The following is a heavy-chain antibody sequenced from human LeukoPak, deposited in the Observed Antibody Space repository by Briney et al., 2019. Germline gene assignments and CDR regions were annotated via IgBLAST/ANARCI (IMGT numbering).Heavy chain of an antibody. CDR1: GFTFSDHY. CDR3: ARRTAGGSGSAFDY. Sequence: GGSLRLSCAASGFTFSDHYMDWVRQAPGKWLEWVGRTGNKANSYTTEYAASVKGRFTISRDDSKNSLYLQMNSLKTEDTPVYYCARRTAGGSGSAFDYWGQGTLVTVSS. CDR2: TGNKANSYTT. V-gene: IGHV3-72*01. J-gene: IGHJ4*02. D-gene: IGHD3-10*01.